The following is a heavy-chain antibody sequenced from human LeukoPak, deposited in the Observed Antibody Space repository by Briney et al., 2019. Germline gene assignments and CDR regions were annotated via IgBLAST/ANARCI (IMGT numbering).Heavy chain of an antibody. CDR3: TRDSSGPDAFDI. Sequence: GRSLRLSCTASGFTFVDYAMSWVRQAPGKGLEWVGFIRSKAYGGTTECAASVKGRFTISRDDSKSIAYLQMNSLKTEDTAVYYCTRDSSGPDAFDIWGQGTMVTVSS. J-gene: IGHJ3*02. CDR2: IRSKAYGGTT. CDR1: GFTFVDYA. V-gene: IGHV3-49*04. D-gene: IGHD6-19*01.